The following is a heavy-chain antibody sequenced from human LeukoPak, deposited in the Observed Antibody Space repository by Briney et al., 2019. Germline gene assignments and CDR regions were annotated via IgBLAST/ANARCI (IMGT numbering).Heavy chain of an antibody. CDR3: AREEVLRFLEWLFPPYNWFDP. Sequence: PGGSLRLSCAASGFTFSSYWMSWVRQAPGKGLEWVANMKQDGSEKCYVDSVKGRFTISRDNAKNSLYLQMNSLRAEDTAVYYCAREEVLRFLEWLFPPYNWFDPWGQGTLATVSS. V-gene: IGHV3-7*01. CDR2: MKQDGSEK. J-gene: IGHJ5*02. CDR1: GFTFSSYW. D-gene: IGHD3-3*01.